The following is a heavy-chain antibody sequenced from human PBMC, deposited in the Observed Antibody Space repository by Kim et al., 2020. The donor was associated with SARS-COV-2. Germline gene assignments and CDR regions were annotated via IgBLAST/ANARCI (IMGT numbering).Heavy chain of an antibody. J-gene: IGHJ6*03. CDR3: ARRGLYYYYMDV. CDR2: IYYSGST. Sequence: SETLSLTCTVSGGSISSSSYYWGWIRQPPGKGLEWIGSIYYSGSTYYNPSLKSRVTISVDTSKNQFSLKLSSVTAADTAVYYCARRGLYYYYMDVWGKGTTVTVSS. CDR1: GGSISSSSYY. V-gene: IGHV4-39*01.